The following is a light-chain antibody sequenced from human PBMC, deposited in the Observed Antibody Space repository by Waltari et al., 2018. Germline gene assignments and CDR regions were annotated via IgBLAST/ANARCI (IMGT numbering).Light chain of an antibody. CDR2: AND. J-gene: IGLJ3*02. CDR1: SSTTGKHA. CDR3: AAWDDNLNGL. Sequence: QSVLTQPPSESGTPGQRVTLSCLGSSSTTGKHAVNWYQQVPATAPKHLSYANDQRPSGVPDRFSGSKSGTSASLVISGLQAEDEADYYCAAWDDNLNGLFGGGTKLTVL. V-gene: IGLV1-44*01.